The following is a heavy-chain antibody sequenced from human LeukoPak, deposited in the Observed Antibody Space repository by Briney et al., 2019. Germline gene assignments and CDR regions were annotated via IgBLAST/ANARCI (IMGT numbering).Heavy chain of an antibody. V-gene: IGHV1-2*02. CDR1: GYTFSDYA. Sequence: ASVKVSCKASGYTFSDYAIHWVRQAPGQGLEWMGWVNPNTGGTSYAQKFQGRVTMTRDTSISTAYMQLNRLTSDDTAVYYCAKEAATIGGGFDYWGQGTLVTVSS. D-gene: IGHD5-24*01. CDR2: VNPNTGGT. CDR3: AKEAATIGGGFDY. J-gene: IGHJ4*02.